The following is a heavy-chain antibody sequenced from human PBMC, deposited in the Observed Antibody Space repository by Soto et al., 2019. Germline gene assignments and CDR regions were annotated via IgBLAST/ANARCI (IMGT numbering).Heavy chain of an antibody. CDR1: GYTFTSYD. CDR2: MNPNSGNT. V-gene: IGHV1-8*01. J-gene: IGHJ4*02. D-gene: IGHD3-10*01. Sequence: QVQLVQSGAEVKKPGASVKVSCKASGYTFTSYDINWVRQATGQGLEWMGWMNPNSGNTGYAQKFQGRVTMTRNTSTSTAYMELSSLRSEDTAVYYCASIHYGSGSYDYWGQGTLVTVSS. CDR3: ASIHYGSGSYDY.